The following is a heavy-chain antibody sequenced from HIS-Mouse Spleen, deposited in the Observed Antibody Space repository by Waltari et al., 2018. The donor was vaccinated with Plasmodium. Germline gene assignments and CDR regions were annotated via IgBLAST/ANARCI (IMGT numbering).Heavy chain of an antibody. CDR2: INPNSGGT. V-gene: IGHV1-2*02. D-gene: IGHD7-27*01. J-gene: IGHJ3*02. CDR3: ARDPKQLGSAFDI. Sequence: QAPGQGLEGMGWINPNSGGTNYAQRFQGRVTMTRYTSISTAYMELSRLRSDDTAVYYCARDPKQLGSAFDIWGQGTMVTVSS.